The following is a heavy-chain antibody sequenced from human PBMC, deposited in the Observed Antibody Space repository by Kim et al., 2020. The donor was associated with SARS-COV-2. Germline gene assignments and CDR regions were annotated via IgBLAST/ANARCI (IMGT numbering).Heavy chain of an antibody. CDR2: ISYDGSNK. D-gene: IGHD4-17*01. J-gene: IGHJ6*02. CDR3: AGDYDYYYYGMDV. V-gene: IGHV3-30*03. CDR1: GFTFSSYG. Sequence: GGSLRLSCAASGFTFSSYGMHWVRQAPGKGLEWVAVISYDGSNKYYADSVKGRFTISRDNSKNTLYLQMNSLRAEDTAVYYCAGDYDYYYYGMDVWGQGTTVTVSS.